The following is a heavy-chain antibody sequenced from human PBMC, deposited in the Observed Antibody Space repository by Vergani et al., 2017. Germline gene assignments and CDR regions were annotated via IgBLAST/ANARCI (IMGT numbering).Heavy chain of an antibody. D-gene: IGHD1-1*01. CDR2: IYPADSDT. Sequence: EVELVQSGPEMSKPGESLKISCKGSEYSFGNYWTGWVRQLPGKGLEWMGIIYPADSDTRYSPSFQGQVTITADKSISTAFLQWDSLKASDTALYYCARHTTYADSWGQGTLVTVSS. CDR3: ARHTTYADS. CDR1: EYSFGNYW. J-gene: IGHJ4*02. V-gene: IGHV5-51*01.